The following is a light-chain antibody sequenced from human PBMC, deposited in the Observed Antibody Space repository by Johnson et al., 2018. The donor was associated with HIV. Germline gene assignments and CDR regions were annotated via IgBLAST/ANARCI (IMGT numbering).Light chain of an antibody. Sequence: QSILTQPPSVSAAPGQRVTRSYSGSSSNIGNNFVSWFRQLPLRAPKVLIYDNNKRPSGIPDRFSGSKSGTSATLGITGLQPGDESDYYCGTWDSRLSVYVFGTGTKVTVL. V-gene: IGLV1-51*01. CDR2: DNN. CDR3: GTWDSRLSVYV. CDR1: SSNIGNNF. J-gene: IGLJ1*01.